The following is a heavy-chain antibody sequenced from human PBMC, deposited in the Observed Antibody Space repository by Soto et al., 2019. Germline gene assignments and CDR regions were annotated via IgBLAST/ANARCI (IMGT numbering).Heavy chain of an antibody. D-gene: IGHD2-21*02. Sequence: GGSLRLSCAGSGFTFSRYSMNWVRQAPGKGLEWVASIGTRGDIYYAESVKGRLTISRDNAKNSLSLEMDSLRVEDTGVYYCAREETAWPLAYGLDVWGQGTTVTVSS. V-gene: IGHV3-21*01. J-gene: IGHJ6*02. CDR1: GFTFSRYS. CDR2: IGTRGDI. CDR3: AREETAWPLAYGLDV.